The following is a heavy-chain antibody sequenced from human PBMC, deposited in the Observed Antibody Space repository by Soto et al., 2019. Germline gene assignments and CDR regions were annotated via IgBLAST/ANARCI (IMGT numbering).Heavy chain of an antibody. J-gene: IGHJ6*02. D-gene: IGHD6-19*01. Sequence: GGSLRLSCVTSGFTFHEYEMNWIRQAPGKGLEWVAYITGRSRTIHYADSVKGRFTISRDNAKNSLYLQMNSLRAEDTAVYYCASTAVTGTVYYGMDVWGQGTTVTVSS. CDR1: GFTFHEYE. CDR2: ITGRSRTI. CDR3: ASTAVTGTVYYGMDV. V-gene: IGHV3-11*04.